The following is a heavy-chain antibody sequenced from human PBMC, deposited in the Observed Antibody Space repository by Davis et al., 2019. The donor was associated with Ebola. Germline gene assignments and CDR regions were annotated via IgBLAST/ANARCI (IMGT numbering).Heavy chain of an antibody. Sequence: PGGSLRLSCAGSGFAMSGYSINWVRQAPGKGLQWVSYISSSSVPIYYADSVRGRFTVSRDNAKKSVYLQMNSLRADDTALYYCARVRANSYIDYWGRGNLVTVSS. CDR1: GFAMSGYS. J-gene: IGHJ4*02. CDR2: ISSSSVPI. CDR3: ARVRANSYIDY. V-gene: IGHV3-48*04.